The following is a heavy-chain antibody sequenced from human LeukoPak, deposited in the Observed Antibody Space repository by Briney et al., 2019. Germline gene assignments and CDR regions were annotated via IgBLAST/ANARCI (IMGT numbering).Heavy chain of an antibody. CDR1: GFTFSDYY. J-gene: IGHJ6*04. V-gene: IGHV3-11*06. D-gene: IGHD2-15*01. Sequence: PGGSLRLFCAASGFTFSDYYMSWIRQAPGKGLEWVSYISSSSSYTNYADSVKGRFTISRDNAKNSLYLQMNSLRAEDTAVYYCARDGRLGYCSGGSCYGNYYYYGMDVWGKGTTVTVSS. CDR3: ARDGRLGYCSGGSCYGNYYYYGMDV. CDR2: ISSSSSYT.